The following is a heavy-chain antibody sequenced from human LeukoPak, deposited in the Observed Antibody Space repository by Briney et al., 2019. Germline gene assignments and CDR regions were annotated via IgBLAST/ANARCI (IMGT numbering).Heavy chain of an antibody. Sequence: SETLSLTCAVSGYSISSGYYWGWIRQPPGKGLEWIGSIYHSGSTYYNPSLKSRVAISVDTSKNQFSLKLSSVTAADTAVYYCARPNSGYSSSRYYYYMDVWGKGTTVTVSS. V-gene: IGHV4-38-2*01. CDR2: IYHSGST. D-gene: IGHD6-6*01. CDR1: GYSISSGYY. CDR3: ARPNSGYSSSRYYYYMDV. J-gene: IGHJ6*03.